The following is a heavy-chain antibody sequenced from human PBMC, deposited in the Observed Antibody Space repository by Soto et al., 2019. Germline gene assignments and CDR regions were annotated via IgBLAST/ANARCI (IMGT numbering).Heavy chain of an antibody. Sequence: PSETLSLTCTVSGGSISSYYWSWIRQPPGKGLEWIGYIYYSGSTNYNPSLKSRVTISVDTSKNQLSLKLNSVTAADTAVYYCARAGYYDSSGYYESIFDYWGQGTLVTVSS. CDR1: GGSISSYY. V-gene: IGHV4-59*08. D-gene: IGHD3-22*01. CDR3: ARAGYYDSSGYYESIFDY. J-gene: IGHJ4*02. CDR2: IYYSGST.